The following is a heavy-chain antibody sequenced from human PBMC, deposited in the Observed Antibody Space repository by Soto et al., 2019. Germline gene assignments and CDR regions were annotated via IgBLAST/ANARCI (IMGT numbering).Heavy chain of an antibody. Sequence: EVQLVESGGGLVQPGGSLRLSCAASGFTFSSYWMTWVRQAPGKGLEWVANIKQDGNEKYYVDSVKGRFTISRDNAENSLYLQMNSRRAEDTAVYYCARTVPTISGDVLKYWGQGTLVTVSS. J-gene: IGHJ4*02. CDR1: GFTFSSYW. V-gene: IGHV3-7*01. D-gene: IGHD5-12*01. CDR2: IKQDGNEK. CDR3: ARTVPTISGDVLKY.